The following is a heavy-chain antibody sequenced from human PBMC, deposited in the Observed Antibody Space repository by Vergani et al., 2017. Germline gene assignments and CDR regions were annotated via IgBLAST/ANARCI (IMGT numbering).Heavy chain of an antibody. CDR3: ARDAAIFGVVILNPVYYFDY. J-gene: IGHJ4*02. CDR2: INPNSGGT. CDR1: GYTFTGYY. D-gene: IGHD3-3*01. Sequence: VQLVQSGAEVKKPGASVKVSCKASGYTFTGYYMHWVRQAPGQGLEWMGWINPNSGGTNYAQKFQGRVTMTRDTSISTAYMELSRLRSDDTAVYYCARDAAIFGVVILNPVYYFDYWGQGTLVTVSS. V-gene: IGHV1-2*02.